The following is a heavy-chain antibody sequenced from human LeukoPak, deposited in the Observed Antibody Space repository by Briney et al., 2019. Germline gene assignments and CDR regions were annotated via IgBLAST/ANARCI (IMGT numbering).Heavy chain of an antibody. CDR3: ARERGQQVRFDP. Sequence: GASVTVSCKASGYTFTDYDVHWVRQAPGQGLEWMGWINPNNGGTNYAQKFQGRVTMTRDTSISTAYMELSRLRSDDTAVYYCARERGQQVRFDPWGQGTLVTVSS. D-gene: IGHD6-13*01. V-gene: IGHV1-2*02. CDR1: GYTFTDYD. CDR2: INPNNGGT. J-gene: IGHJ5*02.